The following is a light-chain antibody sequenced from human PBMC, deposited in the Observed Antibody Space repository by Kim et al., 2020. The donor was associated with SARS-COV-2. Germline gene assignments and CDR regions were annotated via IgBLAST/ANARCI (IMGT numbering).Light chain of an antibody. CDR1: SIGSIN. CDR3: QVWDSSTVV. V-gene: IGLV3-9*01. J-gene: IGLJ2*01. CDR2: RDS. Sequence: SYELTQPLSVSVALGQTARITCGGNSIGSINVHWYQQKPGQAPVLVIYRDSKRPSGIPERFSGSNSGNTATLTISRAQAGDEADYYCQVWDSSTVV.